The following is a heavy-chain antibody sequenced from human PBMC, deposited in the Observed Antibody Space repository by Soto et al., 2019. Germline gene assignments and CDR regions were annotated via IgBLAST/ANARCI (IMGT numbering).Heavy chain of an antibody. V-gene: IGHV4-59*01. D-gene: IGHD6-19*01. CDR3: VRGPREYSSGWCFDY. Sequence: SETLSLTCTVSGGSISSYYWSWIRQSPGKGLEWVGYIYYSGSTIYNPSLKSRVTISVDTSKNQFSLKLSSVTAADTAVYYCVRGPREYSSGWCFDYWGQGVLVTVSS. CDR2: IYYSGST. J-gene: IGHJ4*02. CDR1: GGSISSYY.